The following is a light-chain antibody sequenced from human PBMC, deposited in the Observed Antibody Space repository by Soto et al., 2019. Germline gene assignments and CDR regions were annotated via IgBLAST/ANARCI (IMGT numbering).Light chain of an antibody. CDR1: QTVTSSY. Sequence: EVVLTQSPGTLSLSPGERATLSCGSSQTVTSSYLAWYQQKPGQAPRLLIYAASTRATGISTRFSGSGSGTEFTLTISSLQSEDFAIYYCQQYTEWPPWTFGQGTKVDIK. V-gene: IGKV3-15*01. CDR3: QQYTEWPPWT. CDR2: AAS. J-gene: IGKJ1*01.